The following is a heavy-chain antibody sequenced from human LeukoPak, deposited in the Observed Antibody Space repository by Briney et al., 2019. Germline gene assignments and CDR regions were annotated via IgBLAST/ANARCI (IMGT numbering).Heavy chain of an antibody. Sequence: GGSLRLSCAASGFTFSSYAMSWVRQAPGKGLEWVSAISGSGGSTYYADSVKGRFTISRDNSKNTLYLQMNSLRAEDTAVYYCARARFRYFDWLSYGMDVWGQGTTVTLSS. V-gene: IGHV3-23*01. CDR1: GFTFSSYA. J-gene: IGHJ6*02. CDR3: ARARFRYFDWLSYGMDV. D-gene: IGHD3-9*01. CDR2: ISGSGGST.